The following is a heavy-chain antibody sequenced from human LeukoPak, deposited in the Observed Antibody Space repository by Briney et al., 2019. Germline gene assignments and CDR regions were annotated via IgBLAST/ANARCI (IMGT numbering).Heavy chain of an antibody. CDR1: GFTFSSYA. J-gene: IGHJ1*01. CDR2: ISGSGGST. V-gene: IGHV3-23*01. CDR3: AREIYGDSTGGRFHH. D-gene: IGHD4-17*01. Sequence: GGSPRLSCAASGFTFSSYAVSWVRQAPGKGLEWVSVISGSGGSTYYADSVKGRFTISRDNSKNTLYLQMNSLRAEDTAVYYCAREIYGDSTGGRFHHWGQGTLVTVSS.